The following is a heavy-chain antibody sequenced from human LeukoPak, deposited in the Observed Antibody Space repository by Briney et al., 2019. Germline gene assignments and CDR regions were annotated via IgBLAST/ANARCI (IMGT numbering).Heavy chain of an antibody. D-gene: IGHD6-13*01. CDR1: GFTFSSYS. J-gene: IGHJ4*02. CDR3: ARHSSSWYYFDY. CDR2: ISSSSSYI. Sequence: PGGSLRLSCAASGFTFSSYSMNWVRQAPGKGLEWVSSISSSSSYIDYADSVKGRFTISRDNAKNSLYLQMNSLRAEDTAVYYCARHSSSWYYFDYWGQGTLVTVSS. V-gene: IGHV3-21*04.